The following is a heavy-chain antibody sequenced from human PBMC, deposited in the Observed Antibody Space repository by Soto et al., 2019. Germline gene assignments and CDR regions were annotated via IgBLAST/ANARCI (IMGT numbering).Heavy chain of an antibody. V-gene: IGHV4-34*01. CDR2: INHSGST. CDR3: AREREYYDILTGYYRATFDY. J-gene: IGHJ4*02. CDR1: GGSFSGYY. Sequence: SETLSLTCAVYGGSFSGYYWSWIRQPPGKGLEWIGEINHSGSTNYNPSLKSRVTISVDTSKNQFSLKLSSVTAADTAVYYCAREREYYDILTGYYRATFDYWGQGTLVTVSS. D-gene: IGHD3-9*01.